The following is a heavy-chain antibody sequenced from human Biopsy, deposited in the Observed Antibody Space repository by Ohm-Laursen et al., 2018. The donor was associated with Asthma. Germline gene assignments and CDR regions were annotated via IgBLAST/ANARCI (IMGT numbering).Heavy chain of an antibody. D-gene: IGHD7-27*01. V-gene: IGHV3-7*05. J-gene: IGHJ4*02. CDR3: ARDILGYYFDI. Sequence: SLRLSCTASGFTFSSYWMSWVRQAPGKGLGWVANIKQDGSEKYYVDSVKGRFTISRDNAKNSLYLQMNSLRAEDTAVYYCARDILGYYFDIWGRGTLVTVSS. CDR1: GFTFSSYW. CDR2: IKQDGSEK.